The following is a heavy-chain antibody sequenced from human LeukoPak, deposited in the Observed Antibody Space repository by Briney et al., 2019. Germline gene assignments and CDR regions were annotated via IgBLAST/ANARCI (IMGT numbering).Heavy chain of an antibody. V-gene: IGHV3-21*01. CDR3: ARDHTVTTAGY. CDR2: ISSSSSYI. CDR1: GLTFSSYS. D-gene: IGHD4-17*01. J-gene: IGHJ4*02. Sequence: GGSLRLSCAASGLTFSSYSMNWVRQAPGKGLEWVSSISSSSSYIYYAGSGKGRFTISRDNAKNSLYLQMNSLRAEDTAVYYCARDHTVTTAGYWGQGTLVTVSS.